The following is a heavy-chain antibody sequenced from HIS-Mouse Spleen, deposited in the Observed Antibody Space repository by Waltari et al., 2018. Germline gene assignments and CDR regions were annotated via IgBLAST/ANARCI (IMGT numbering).Heavy chain of an antibody. CDR2: IDYSGST. V-gene: IGHV4-39*07. Sequence: QLQLQESGPGLVKPSETLSLTCTVSGGSISSSSYYWGWIRQPPGKGLEWIGRIDYSGSTYYNPSLKSRGTISVDTAKNQFSLKLSSGTAADTAVYYCAREIPYSSSWYDWYFDLWGRGTLVTVSS. CDR3: AREIPYSSSWYDWYFDL. D-gene: IGHD6-13*01. CDR1: GGSISSSSYY. J-gene: IGHJ2*01.